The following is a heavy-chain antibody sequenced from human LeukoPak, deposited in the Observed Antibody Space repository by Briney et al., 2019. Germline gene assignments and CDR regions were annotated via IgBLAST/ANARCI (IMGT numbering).Heavy chain of an antibody. CDR1: GYTFTCNY. CDR3: ARGSGWEGRGDWFDP. CDR2: INPNSGGT. Sequence: GASVKVSCNASGYTFTCNYMHWVRQAHGQGLEWMGCINPNSGGTNYEQQFQGRVTITTDTSFNTAFMELSRLSSDATAVYYYARGSGWEGRGDWFDPWGQGTLVTVSS. V-gene: IGHV1-2*02. J-gene: IGHJ5*02. D-gene: IGHD6-19*01.